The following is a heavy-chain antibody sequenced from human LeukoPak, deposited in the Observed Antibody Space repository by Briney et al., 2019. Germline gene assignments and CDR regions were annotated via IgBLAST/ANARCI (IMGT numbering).Heavy chain of an antibody. Sequence: ASVKVSCKASGYTFTSYGISWVRQAPGQGLEWMGWISAYNGNTNYAQKLQGRVTMTTDTSTSTAYMELRSPRSDDTAVYYCARAPSHDYGDYGWFDPWGQGTLVTVSS. CDR2: ISAYNGNT. J-gene: IGHJ5*02. V-gene: IGHV1-18*01. D-gene: IGHD4-17*01. CDR1: GYTFTSYG. CDR3: ARAPSHDYGDYGWFDP.